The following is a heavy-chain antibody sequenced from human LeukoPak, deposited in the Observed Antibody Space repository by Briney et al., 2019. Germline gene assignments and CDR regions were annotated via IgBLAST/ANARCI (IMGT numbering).Heavy chain of an antibody. Sequence: ASVKVSCKASGYTFTSYGIGWVRQAPGQGLEWMGRISAYNGNTNYAQKLQGRVTMTTDTSTSTAYMELRRLRSDDTAVYYCAKTYYYDSSGYFGYDYWGQGTLVTVSS. V-gene: IGHV1-18*01. D-gene: IGHD3-22*01. CDR2: ISAYNGNT. CDR1: GYTFTSYG. CDR3: AKTYYYDSSGYFGYDY. J-gene: IGHJ4*02.